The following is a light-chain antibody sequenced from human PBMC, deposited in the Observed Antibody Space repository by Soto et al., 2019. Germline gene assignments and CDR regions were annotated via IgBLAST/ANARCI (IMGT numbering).Light chain of an antibody. J-gene: IGKJ4*01. Sequence: EIVMTQSPATLSVSPGERVTLSCRPSQTVHSHLAWYQQRPGQAPRPLIYAASTRATGIPGRFSGNGFGTESTLTISSLQSEDFAVYYCQQYSDWPLTFGGGTKVEIK. V-gene: IGKV3D-15*01. CDR2: AAS. CDR1: QTVHSH. CDR3: QQYSDWPLT.